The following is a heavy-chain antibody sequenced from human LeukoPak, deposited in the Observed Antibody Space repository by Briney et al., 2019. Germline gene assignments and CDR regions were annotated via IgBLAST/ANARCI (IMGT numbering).Heavy chain of an antibody. CDR1: GFTFSSYW. V-gene: IGHV3-74*01. CDR3: ARLDVLRYFDWLPNFDY. CDR2: INSDGSSP. J-gene: IGHJ4*02. D-gene: IGHD3-9*01. Sequence: GGSLRLSCAASGFTFSSYWMHWVRQAPGKGLVWVSRINSDGSSPSYADSVKGRFPISRDNAKNTLYLQMNSLRAEDTAVYYCARLDVLRYFDWLPNFDYWGQGTLVTVSS.